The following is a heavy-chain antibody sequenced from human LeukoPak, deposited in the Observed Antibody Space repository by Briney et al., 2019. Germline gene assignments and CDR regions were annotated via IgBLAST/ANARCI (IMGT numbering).Heavy chain of an antibody. V-gene: IGHV4-4*09. J-gene: IGHJ4*02. CDR1: GDSISSYY. CDR3: ARRWNQFDY. CDR2: IYSSGIT. Sequence: KPSETLSLTCTVSGDSISSYYWSWIRQPPGKGLEWIGYIYSSGITNYNPSLKSRVTISTDTSKNQLSLQLTSVTAADTAVYYCARRWNQFDYWGQGTLVTVSS. D-gene: IGHD1-14*01.